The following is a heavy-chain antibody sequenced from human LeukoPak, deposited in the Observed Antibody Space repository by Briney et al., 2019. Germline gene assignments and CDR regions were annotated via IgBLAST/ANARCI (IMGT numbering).Heavy chain of an antibody. CDR3: AKASLGYCSGGSCRGFDY. CDR2: ISYDGSNK. D-gene: IGHD2-15*01. J-gene: IGHJ4*02. CDR1: GFTFSSYA. Sequence: PGGSLRLSCAASGFTFSSYAMSWVRQAPGKGLEWVAVISYDGSNKYYADSVKGRFTISRDNSKNTLYLQMNSLRAEDTAVYYCAKASLGYCSGGSCRGFDYWGQGTLVTVSS. V-gene: IGHV3-30*18.